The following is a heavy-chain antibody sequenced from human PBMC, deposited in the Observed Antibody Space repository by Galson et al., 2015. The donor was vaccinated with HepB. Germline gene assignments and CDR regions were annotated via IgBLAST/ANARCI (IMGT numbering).Heavy chain of an antibody. CDR1: GFTFSSYA. J-gene: IGHJ3*02. CDR3: ARLWIQLWLRVGAFDI. Sequence: SLRLSCAASGFTFSSYAMHWVRQAPGKGLERVAVISDDGSNKYYADSVKGRFTISRDNSKNTLYLQMNSLRAEDTAVYYCARLWIQLWLRVGAFDIWGQGTMVTVSS. D-gene: IGHD5-18*01. V-gene: IGHV3-30-3*01. CDR2: ISDDGSNK.